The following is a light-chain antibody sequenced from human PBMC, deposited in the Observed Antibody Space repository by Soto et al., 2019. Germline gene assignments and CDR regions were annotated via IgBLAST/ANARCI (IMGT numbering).Light chain of an antibody. J-gene: IGKJ1*01. CDR1: QSISSP. V-gene: IGKV3-15*01. CDR2: DAS. CDR3: QQYHYWWT. Sequence: EIVMTQSPATLSVSPGETATLSCRASQSISSPLAWYQQKPGQAPRLLMHDASARATGIPARFSGSGSGTEFTLTISRLQSEDFAVYYCQQYHYWWTFGQGNKVEIK.